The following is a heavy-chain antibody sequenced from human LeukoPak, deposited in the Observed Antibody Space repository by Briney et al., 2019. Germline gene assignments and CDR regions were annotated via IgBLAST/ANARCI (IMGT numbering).Heavy chain of an antibody. CDR2: ISGSAATT. CDR1: GFTFSTYG. CDR3: ARQLGYCSDGNCYFDS. D-gene: IGHD2-15*01. V-gene: IGHV3-23*01. Sequence: PGGSLRLSCAASGFTFSTYGMTWVRQAPGKGLEWVSAISGSAATTFYADSVKGRFTISRDNSKNTLYLQMNSLRAEDTALYYCARQLGYCSDGNCYFDSWGQGTLVTVSS. J-gene: IGHJ4*02.